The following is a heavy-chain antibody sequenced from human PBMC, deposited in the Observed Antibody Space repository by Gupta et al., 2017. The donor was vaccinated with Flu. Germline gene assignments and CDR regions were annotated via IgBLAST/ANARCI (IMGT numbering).Heavy chain of an antibody. Sequence: QVQLVQSGAEVKKPGASVKVSCKASGYTFTGYYMHWVRQAPGQGLEWMGWINPNSGGTNYAQKFQGRVTMTRDTSISTAYMELSRLRSDDTAVYYCARNHVGALFPYGGNSEIDYWGQGTLVTVSS. CDR2: INPNSGGT. V-gene: IGHV1-2*02. J-gene: IGHJ4*02. CDR1: GYTFTGYY. D-gene: IGHD4-23*01. CDR3: ARNHVGALFPYGGNSEIDY.